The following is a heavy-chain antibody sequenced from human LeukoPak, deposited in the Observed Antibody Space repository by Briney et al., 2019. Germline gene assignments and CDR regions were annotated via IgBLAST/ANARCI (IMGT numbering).Heavy chain of an antibody. Sequence: KSGGSLRLSCAASGFTFSDYYMSWIRQAPGKGLEWVSYISGSGSHTTYADSVKGRFTISRDNAKTSLSLQVNSLRADDTAVYYCARVGSTVAAGTPDYWGQGTLVTVSS. V-gene: IGHV3-11*06. J-gene: IGHJ4*02. CDR2: ISGSGSHT. CDR3: ARVGSTVAAGTPDY. D-gene: IGHD6-13*01. CDR1: GFTFSDYY.